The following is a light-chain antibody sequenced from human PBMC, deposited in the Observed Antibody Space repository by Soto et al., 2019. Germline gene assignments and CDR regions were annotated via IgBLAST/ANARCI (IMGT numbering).Light chain of an antibody. J-gene: IGKJ2*01. Sequence: EIVVTQSPGTLSLSPGERATLSCRASQSVSSNYLAWYQQKPGQAPRLLIYGASSRATGIPDRFSGSGSGTDCTLTISRLEPEDFAVYYCQQYGSSPPYTFGQGTKLEIK. CDR1: QSVSSNY. CDR2: GAS. V-gene: IGKV3-20*01. CDR3: QQYGSSPPYT.